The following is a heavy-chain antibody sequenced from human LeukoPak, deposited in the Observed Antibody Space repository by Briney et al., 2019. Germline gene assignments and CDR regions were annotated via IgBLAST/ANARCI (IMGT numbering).Heavy chain of an antibody. J-gene: IGHJ5*02. V-gene: IGHV1-18*01. Sequence: ASVKVSCKASGYTFTSYGISWVRQAPGQGLEWMGWISAYNGNTNYAQKLQGRVTMTTDTSTSTAHMELRSLRSDDTAVYYCARDPYCGGDCYSENWFDPWGQGTLVTVSS. D-gene: IGHD2-21*02. CDR1: GYTFTSYG. CDR3: ARDPYCGGDCYSENWFDP. CDR2: ISAYNGNT.